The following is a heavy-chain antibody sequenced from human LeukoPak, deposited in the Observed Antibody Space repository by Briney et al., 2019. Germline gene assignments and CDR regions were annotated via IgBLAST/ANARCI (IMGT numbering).Heavy chain of an antibody. J-gene: IGHJ4*02. CDR3: ARCGGDCYSSYFDY. V-gene: IGHV1-18*01. CDR1: GYTFTSYG. Sequence: ASVKVSCKASGYTFTSYGISWVRQAPGQGLEWMGWISAYNGNTNYAQKLQGRVTMTTDASTSTAYMELRSLRSDDTAVYYCARCGGDCYSSYFDYWGQGTLVTVSS. D-gene: IGHD2-21*02. CDR2: ISAYNGNT.